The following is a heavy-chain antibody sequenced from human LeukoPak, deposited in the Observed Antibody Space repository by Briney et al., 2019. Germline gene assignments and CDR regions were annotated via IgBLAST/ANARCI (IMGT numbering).Heavy chain of an antibody. V-gene: IGHV4-39*01. Sequence: SETLSLTCTVSGGSITTSNYYWGWIRQPPGEGLEWIGSIYYGGSTYYNPSLKSRVTISVDASKRQFSLKVTSVTAADTAVYYCARHVVVVPGRGFRHNWFDPWGQGTLVIVSS. J-gene: IGHJ5*02. CDR1: GGSITTSNYY. D-gene: IGHD2-2*01. CDR3: ARHVVVVPGRGFRHNWFDP. CDR2: IYYGGST.